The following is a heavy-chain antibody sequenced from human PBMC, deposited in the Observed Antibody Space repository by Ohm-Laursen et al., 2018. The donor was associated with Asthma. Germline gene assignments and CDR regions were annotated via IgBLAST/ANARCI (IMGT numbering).Heavy chain of an antibody. Sequence: SLRLSCAASGFTFSGSWMIWVRQAPGKGLQWLAFIKPDGSQTYYADSVKGRFTISRDNSKNTLFLQMNSLTVEDTALYYCASIPHDSGYDYWGQGTLVSVSS. D-gene: IGHD5-12*01. J-gene: IGHJ4*02. CDR1: GFTFSGSW. CDR2: IKPDGSQT. V-gene: IGHV3-7*01. CDR3: ASIPHDSGYDY.